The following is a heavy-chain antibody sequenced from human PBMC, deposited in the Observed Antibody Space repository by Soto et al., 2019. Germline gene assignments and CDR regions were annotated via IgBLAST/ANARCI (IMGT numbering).Heavy chain of an antibody. J-gene: IGHJ5*02. Sequence: SETLSLTCAVYGGSFSGYYWSWIRQPPGKGLEWIGEINHSGSTNYNSSLKSRVTISVDTSKNQFSLKLSSVTAADTAVYYCARGPRIIVVVPAAMVRRGAGTNWFDPWGQGTLVTV. V-gene: IGHV4-34*01. CDR1: GGSFSGYY. CDR3: ARGPRIIVVVPAAMVRRGAGTNWFDP. CDR2: INHSGST. D-gene: IGHD2-2*01.